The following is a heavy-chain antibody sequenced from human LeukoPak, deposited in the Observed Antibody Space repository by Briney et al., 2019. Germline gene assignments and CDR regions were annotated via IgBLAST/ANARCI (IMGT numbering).Heavy chain of an antibody. J-gene: IGHJ4*02. CDR3: ARDFGIAARRLADY. D-gene: IGHD6-6*01. CDR2: ISSSGSTI. Sequence: GGSLRPSCAASGFTFSDYYMSWIRQAPGKGLEWVSYISSSGSTIYYADSVKGRFTISRDNAKDSLYLQMNSLRAEDTAVYYCARDFGIAARRLADYWGQGTLVTVSS. CDR1: GFTFSDYY. V-gene: IGHV3-11*01.